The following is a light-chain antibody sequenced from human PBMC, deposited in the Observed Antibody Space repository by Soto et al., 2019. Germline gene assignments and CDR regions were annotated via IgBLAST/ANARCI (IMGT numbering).Light chain of an antibody. CDR2: AAS. Sequence: EVVLTQSPGTVSLSPGERVTLSCRASQSVISKYLAWYQQRPGQAPRLLIYAASSRATGIPDRFSGSGSGTDFTLSISSLEPEDFAVYCCQQYGSSLTWTFGQGTKVEMK. CDR1: QSVISKY. J-gene: IGKJ1*01. CDR3: QQYGSSLTWT. V-gene: IGKV3-20*01.